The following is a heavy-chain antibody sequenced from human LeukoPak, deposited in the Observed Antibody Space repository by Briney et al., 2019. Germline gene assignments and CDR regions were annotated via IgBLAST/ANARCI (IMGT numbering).Heavy chain of an antibody. CDR1: GYSFTSYW. D-gene: IGHD6-19*01. V-gene: IGHV5-51*01. Sequence: GESLKISCKGSGYSFTSYWIGWVRQMPGIGLEWMGIIYPGDSDTRYSPSFQGQVTISADKSISTAYLQWSSLKASDTAMYYCARQPPYSSGWYGADYWGQGTLVTVSS. J-gene: IGHJ4*02. CDR2: IYPGDSDT. CDR3: ARQPPYSSGWYGADY.